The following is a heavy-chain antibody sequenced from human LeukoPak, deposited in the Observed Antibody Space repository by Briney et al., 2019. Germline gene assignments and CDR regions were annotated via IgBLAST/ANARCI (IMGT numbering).Heavy chain of an antibody. CDR1: GGSFSGYN. CDR2: INHSGSN. V-gene: IGHV4-34*01. J-gene: IGHJ6*03. CDR3: ARGRGVARYMDV. D-gene: IGHD5-12*01. Sequence: SETLSLTCAVYGGSFSGYNWSWLRQPPGKGREWIGEINHSGSNNYNPSLKSRVTISVDTSKNQFSLKLSSVTAADTAVYYCARGRGVARYMDVWGKGTTVTVSS.